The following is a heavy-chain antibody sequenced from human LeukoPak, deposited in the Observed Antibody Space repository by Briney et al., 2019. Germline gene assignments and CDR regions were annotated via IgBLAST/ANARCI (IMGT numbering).Heavy chain of an antibody. V-gene: IGHV1-46*01. CDR1: GYTLTSYY. D-gene: IGHD1-26*01. CDR3: AKDIGRFPHAIDI. CDR2: ISPSGGST. Sequence: ASVKVSCKASGYTLTSYYMHWVRQAPGQGLEWMAIISPSGGSTFYAQKFQGRVTITADKSTSTAYMELSSLRAEDTALYYCAKDIGRFPHAIDIWGQGTMVTVSS. J-gene: IGHJ3*02.